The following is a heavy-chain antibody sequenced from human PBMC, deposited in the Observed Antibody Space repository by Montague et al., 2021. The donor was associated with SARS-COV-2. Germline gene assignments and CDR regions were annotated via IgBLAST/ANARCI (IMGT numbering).Heavy chain of an antibody. Sequence: SETLSLTCTVSGYSISSGYYWGWIRQPPGKGLEWIGSIYHSGSTYYNPSLKSRVTISVDTSTNQFSLKLSSVTAADTAVYYCARVRSITMIVVVITPMGWFDPWGQGTLVTVSS. CDR1: GYSISSGYY. CDR2: IYHSGST. V-gene: IGHV4-38-2*02. J-gene: IGHJ5*02. D-gene: IGHD3-22*01. CDR3: ARVRSITMIVVVITPMGWFDP.